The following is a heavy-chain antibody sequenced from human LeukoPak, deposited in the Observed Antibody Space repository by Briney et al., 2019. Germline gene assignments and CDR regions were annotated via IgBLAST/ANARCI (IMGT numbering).Heavy chain of an antibody. CDR3: ARPSGSYYRDAFDI. D-gene: IGHD1-26*01. Sequence: SETLSLICTVSCGSISSYYWSWIRQPPGKGLEWIGYIYTSGSTNYNPSLNSRVTITVDTFKNQFSLKLSSVTAAGTAVYYCARPSGSYYRDAFDIWGQGTMVTVSS. J-gene: IGHJ3*02. CDR1: CGSISSYY. CDR2: IYTSGST. V-gene: IGHV4-4*09.